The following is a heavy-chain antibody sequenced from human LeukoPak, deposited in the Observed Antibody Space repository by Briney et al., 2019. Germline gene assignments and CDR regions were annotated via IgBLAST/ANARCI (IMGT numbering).Heavy chain of an antibody. CDR3: ARDYSLVETGYLFDP. J-gene: IGHJ5*02. V-gene: IGHV3-69-1*01. CDR2: ITSGGAP. CDR1: GFTFSNYA. D-gene: IGHD3-9*01. Sequence: GGSLRLSCAASGFTFSNYAVMWVRQAPGQGLEWVSAITSGGAPRYADSVKGRFTISRDNAKNSLYLQMNSLRAEDTAVYYCARDYSLVETGYLFDPWGQGTLVTVSS.